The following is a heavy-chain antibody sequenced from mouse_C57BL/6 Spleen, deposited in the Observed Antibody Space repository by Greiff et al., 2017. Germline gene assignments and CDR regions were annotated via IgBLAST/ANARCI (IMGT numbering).Heavy chain of an antibody. CDR2: ISSGSSTI. Sequence: EVMLVESGGGLVKPGGSLKLSCAASGFTFSDYGMHWVRQAPEQGLEWVAYISSGSSTIYYADTVKGRFTISRDNAKNTLFLQMTSLRSEDTAMYYCARGHGSSPAWFAYWGQGTLVTVSA. V-gene: IGHV5-17*01. CDR1: GFTFSDYG. CDR3: ARGHGSSPAWFAY. J-gene: IGHJ3*01. D-gene: IGHD1-1*01.